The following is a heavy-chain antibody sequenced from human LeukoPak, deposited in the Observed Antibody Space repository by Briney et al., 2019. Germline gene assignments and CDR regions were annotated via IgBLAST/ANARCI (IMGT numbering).Heavy chain of an antibody. V-gene: IGHV4-59*01. D-gene: IGHD6-19*01. J-gene: IGHJ4*02. CDR2: IYYSGST. Sequence: SETLSLTCTVSGGSISSYYWSWIRRPPGKGLEWIGYIYYSGSTNYNPSLKSRVTISVDTSKNQFSLKLSSVTAADTAVYYCARLGSGWQGPDYWGQGTLVTVSS. CDR3: ARLGSGWQGPDY. CDR1: GGSISSYY.